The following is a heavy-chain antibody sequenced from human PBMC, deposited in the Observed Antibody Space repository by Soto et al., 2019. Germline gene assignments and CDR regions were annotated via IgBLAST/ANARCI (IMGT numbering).Heavy chain of an antibody. J-gene: IGHJ6*02. CDR1: GYACSSQA. Sequence: AGYACSSQAMRYLYQAPGKGLEWVSVISGSGGSTYYADSVKGRFTISRENAKNSVYLQMNSLRAEDTAVYYCARDPQGGLGRSGPYYYYYCGMDVWGQGTTVTVSS. D-gene: IGHD5-12*01. V-gene: IGHV3-23*01. CDR3: ARDPQGGLGRSGPYYYYYCGMDV. CDR2: ISGSGGST.